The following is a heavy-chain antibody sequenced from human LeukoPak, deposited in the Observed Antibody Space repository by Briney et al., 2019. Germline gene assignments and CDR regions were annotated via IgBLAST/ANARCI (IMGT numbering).Heavy chain of an antibody. J-gene: IGHJ5*02. D-gene: IGHD6-13*01. CDR1: GYTFTSYY. CDR2: INPSGGGT. CDR3: ATMLHPPRGIAAAGTFGGFDP. Sequence: GASVKVSCKASGYTFTSYYMRWVRQAPGQGLEWLGIINPSGGGTSYAQKFQGRVTMTRDTSTSTVYMELSSLRSEDTAVYYCATMLHPPRGIAAAGTFGGFDPWGQGTLVTVSS. V-gene: IGHV1-46*01.